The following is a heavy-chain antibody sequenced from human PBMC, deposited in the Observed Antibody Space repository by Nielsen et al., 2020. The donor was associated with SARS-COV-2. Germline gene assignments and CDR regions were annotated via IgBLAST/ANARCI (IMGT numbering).Heavy chain of an antibody. CDR1: GFTLGSYS. Sequence: GGSLRLSCAVSGFTLGSYSMNWVRQAPGKGLEWVSYISSISSTIYYADSVKGRFSMSRDNAKHVLYLQMNGLSVADTALYHCARRGNQGLDWYFDLWGRGSLVTVPS. CDR2: ISSISSTI. D-gene: IGHD1-14*01. J-gene: IGHJ2*01. V-gene: IGHV3-48*04. CDR3: ARRGNQGLDWYFDL.